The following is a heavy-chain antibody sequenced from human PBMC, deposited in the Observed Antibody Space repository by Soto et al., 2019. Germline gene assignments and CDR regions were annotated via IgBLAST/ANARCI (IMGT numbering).Heavy chain of an antibody. J-gene: IGHJ3*01. CDR1: GFTFSYYW. V-gene: IGHV3-74*01. CDR2: IHSDGSST. CDR3: ARGDRGAFDL. Sequence: EVQLVESGGGLVRPGGSLSLSCAASGFTFSYYWMHWVRQAPGKGLVWVSRIHSDGSSTTYADFVKGRFIISRDNARNTVDLQMYSVRVEETSVYYCARGDRGAFDLWGQGTVVTVSS. D-gene: IGHD1-26*01.